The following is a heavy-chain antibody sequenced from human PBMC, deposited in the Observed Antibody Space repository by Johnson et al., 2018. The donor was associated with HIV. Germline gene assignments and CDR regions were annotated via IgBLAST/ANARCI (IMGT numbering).Heavy chain of an antibody. V-gene: IGHV3-30*19. CDR2: ISYDGSNK. Sequence: QEQLVESGGGVVQPGGSLRLSCAASGFTFSSYGMHWVRQAPGKGLEWVAVISYDGSNKYYADSVKGRFTISRNNSKNTLYLQMNSLRAGDTAVYYCASEGYYNFWSGADAFAIWGQGTMGTVSS. CDR3: ASEGYYNFWSGADAFAI. J-gene: IGHJ3*02. CDR1: GFTFSSYG. D-gene: IGHD3-3*01.